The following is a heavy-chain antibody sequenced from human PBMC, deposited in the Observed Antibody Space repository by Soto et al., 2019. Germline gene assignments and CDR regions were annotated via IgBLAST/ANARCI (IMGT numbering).Heavy chain of an antibody. D-gene: IGHD6-19*01. Sequence: SVKVSCKTSGFTFTSSAVQWVRQARGQRLEWIGCIVVGSGNTKYAQKFQERVTITRDMSTSTAYMELSSLRSEDTAVYYCASDRSGWYLFGAFDIWGQGPMVTVTS. J-gene: IGHJ3*02. CDR2: IVVGSGNT. V-gene: IGHV1-58*01. CDR1: GFTFTSSA. CDR3: ASDRSGWYLFGAFDI.